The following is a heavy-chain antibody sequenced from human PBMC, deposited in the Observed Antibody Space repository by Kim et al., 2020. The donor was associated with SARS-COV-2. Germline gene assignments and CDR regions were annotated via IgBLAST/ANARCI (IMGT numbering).Heavy chain of an antibody. D-gene: IGHD3-22*01. Sequence: DYLQKFQGRVTMTSDTSNSTAYMELSSLRSDDTALYYCARGDKSRGSWDSWGQGTLVTVSS. J-gene: IGHJ4*02. CDR3: ARGDKSRGSWDS. V-gene: IGHV1-2*02.